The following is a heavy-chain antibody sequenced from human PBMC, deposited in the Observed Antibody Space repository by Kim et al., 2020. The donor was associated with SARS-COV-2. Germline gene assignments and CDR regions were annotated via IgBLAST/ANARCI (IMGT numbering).Heavy chain of an antibody. CDR3: AREGIAAAGRDFDY. V-gene: IGHV3-21*01. D-gene: IGHD6-13*01. CDR1: GFTFSSYS. Sequence: GGSLRLSCAASGFTFSSYSMNWVRQAPGKGLEWVSSISSSSSYIYYADSVKGRFTISRDNAKNSLYLQMNSLRAGDTAVYYCAREGIAAAGRDFDYWGQGTLVTVSS. CDR2: ISSSSSYI. J-gene: IGHJ4*02.